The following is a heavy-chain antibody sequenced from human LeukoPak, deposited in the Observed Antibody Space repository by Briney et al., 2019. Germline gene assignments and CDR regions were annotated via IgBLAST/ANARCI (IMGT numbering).Heavy chain of an antibody. J-gene: IGHJ4*02. D-gene: IGHD6-19*01. V-gene: IGHV3-7*04. CDR3: ARGGWYYFDY. Sequence: GGSLRLSCAASGFTFSSYWMSWVRQAPGKGLEWVACIKQDGSEIYYVDSVKGRFTISRDNAKNSLYLQMNSLRVEDTAVYYCARGGWYYFDYWGQGTLVTVPS. CDR1: GFTFSSYW. CDR2: IKQDGSEI.